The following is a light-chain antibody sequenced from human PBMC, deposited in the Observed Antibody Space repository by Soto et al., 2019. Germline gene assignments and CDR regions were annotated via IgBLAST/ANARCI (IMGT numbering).Light chain of an antibody. Sequence: DIVMTQSPATLSVAPGERVTFSCRASQGVSRKLAWYQHKPGQAPRLLISGASTGATGIPARFSGSGSGTEFTLTISSLEPEDFAVYYCQQRSSWPPTFGQGTRLEIK. J-gene: IGKJ5*01. CDR1: QGVSRK. CDR2: GAS. V-gene: IGKV3-15*01. CDR3: QQRSSWPPT.